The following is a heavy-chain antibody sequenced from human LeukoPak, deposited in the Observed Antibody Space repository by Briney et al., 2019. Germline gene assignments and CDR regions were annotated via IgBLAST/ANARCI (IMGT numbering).Heavy chain of an antibody. CDR1: GFTFNNFG. CDR3: AKVKSGYYPDY. CDR2: ISYDGSDE. J-gene: IGHJ4*02. Sequence: GGSLRLSCAASGFTFNNFGMHWVRQAPGKGLEWVAMISYDGSDEYYADSVKGRFTISRDNSKNTLYLQMNSLRAEDTAVYYCAKVKSGYYPDYWGQGTLVTVSS. D-gene: IGHD3-22*01. V-gene: IGHV3-30*18.